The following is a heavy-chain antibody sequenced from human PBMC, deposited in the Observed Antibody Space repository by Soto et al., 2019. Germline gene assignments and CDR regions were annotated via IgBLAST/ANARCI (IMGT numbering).Heavy chain of an antibody. J-gene: IGHJ3*02. Sequence: PSETLSLTCTVSGGSISSYYWSWIRQPPGKGLEWIGYIYYSGSTNYNPSLKSRVTISVDTSKNQFSLKLSSVTAADTAVYYCARDDGLQYFDWLPPDDALDIWGQGTMVTVSS. CDR3: ARDDGLQYFDWLPPDDALDI. V-gene: IGHV4-59*12. D-gene: IGHD3-9*01. CDR1: GGSISSYY. CDR2: IYYSGST.